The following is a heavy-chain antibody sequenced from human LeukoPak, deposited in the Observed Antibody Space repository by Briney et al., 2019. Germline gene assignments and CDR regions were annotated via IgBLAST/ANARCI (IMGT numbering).Heavy chain of an antibody. V-gene: IGHV3-11*01. D-gene: IGHD1-26*01. CDR3: ARGRPRKSLELGFDY. Sequence: PGGPQTLSCTVSGYTFSECYISWIRLAPGTGLACDSYIMSSCSTIYYGDSLKGSFTIPSDNSKNSLYLQMNSLRAEDTAVYYCARGRPRKSLELGFDYWGQGTLVTVSS. CDR1: GYTFSECY. CDR2: IMSSCSTI. J-gene: IGHJ4*02.